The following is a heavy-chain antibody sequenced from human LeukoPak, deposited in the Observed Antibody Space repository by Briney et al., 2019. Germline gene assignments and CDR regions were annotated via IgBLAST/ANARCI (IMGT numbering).Heavy chain of an antibody. CDR2: ISSSSSTI. D-gene: IGHD3-10*01. J-gene: IGHJ3*02. CDR3: ARDPLLWFGPPAAFDI. V-gene: IGHV3-48*01. Sequence: GGSLRLSCAASGFTFSSYSMNWVRQAPGKGLEWVSYISSSSSTIYYADSVKGRFTISRDNAKNSLYLQMNSLRAEDTAVYYCARDPLLWFGPPAAFDIWGQGTMVTVSS. CDR1: GFTFSSYS.